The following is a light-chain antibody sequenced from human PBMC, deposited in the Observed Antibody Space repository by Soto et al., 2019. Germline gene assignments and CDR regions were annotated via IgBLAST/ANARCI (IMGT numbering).Light chain of an antibody. CDR1: QSAFSS. CDR3: QQYDNWPPKT. CDR2: DAT. Sequence: DIVMTQSPVTLSVTPGERATLSCRASQSAFSSLAWYQQKPGQAPRLLIYDATTRATGIPVRFSGSGSGTEFTLTISSLQSEDVGVYYCQQYDNWPPKTFGGGTKVDIK. J-gene: IGKJ4*01. V-gene: IGKV3-15*01.